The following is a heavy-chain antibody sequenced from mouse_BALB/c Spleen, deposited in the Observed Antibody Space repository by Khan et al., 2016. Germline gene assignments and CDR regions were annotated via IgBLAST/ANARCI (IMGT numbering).Heavy chain of an antibody. J-gene: IGHJ2*01. CDR3: ARMARTIN. CDR2: INSNGGST. Sequence: EVELVESGGGLVQPGGSLKLSCAAAGFTFSSYGMSWVRQTPDKRLELVATINSNGGSTYYPDSVKGRFTISRDNAKNTLYLQMSSLKSEERAMYYCARMARTINWGQGTTLTVSS. CDR1: GFTFSSYG. V-gene: IGHV5-6-3*01.